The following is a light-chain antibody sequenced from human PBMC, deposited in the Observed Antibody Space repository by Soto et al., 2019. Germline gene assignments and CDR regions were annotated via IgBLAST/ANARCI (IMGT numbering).Light chain of an antibody. CDR1: TSNIGDNY. V-gene: IGLV1-51*01. J-gene: IGLJ2*01. CDR2: DND. Sequence: QSVLTQPPSVSAAPGQTVTISCSGSTSNIGDNYVSWYQQLPKTAPKLLVYDNDKRPSGTPDRCSGSKSGTSATLGITGLQAGDEADYYCGTWDSSLTAVVFGGGTKLTVL. CDR3: GTWDSSLTAVV.